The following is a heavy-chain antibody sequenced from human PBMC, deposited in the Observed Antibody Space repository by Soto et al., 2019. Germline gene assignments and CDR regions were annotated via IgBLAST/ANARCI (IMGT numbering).Heavy chain of an antibody. Sequence: EVQLVESGGGLVKPGGSLRLSCAASGFTSSSYSMNWVRQAPGKGLEWVSSISSSSSYIYYADSVKGRFTISRDNAKNSLYLQMNSLRAEDTAVYYCARDLRRYCSGGSCSDFDYWGQGTLVTVSS. CDR1: GFTSSSYS. CDR3: ARDLRRYCSGGSCSDFDY. J-gene: IGHJ4*02. D-gene: IGHD2-15*01. V-gene: IGHV3-21*01. CDR2: ISSSSSYI.